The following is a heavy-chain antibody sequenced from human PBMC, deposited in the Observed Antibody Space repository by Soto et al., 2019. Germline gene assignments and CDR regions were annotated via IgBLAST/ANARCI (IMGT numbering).Heavy chain of an antibody. CDR3: ARDQYYYDSSGYLDY. CDR1: GGTFSSYA. D-gene: IGHD3-22*01. CDR2: IIPIFGTT. J-gene: IGHJ4*02. Sequence: ASVKVSCKASGGTFSSYAISWVRQAPGQGLEWMGGIIPIFGTTNYAQKFQGRVTITADESTSTAYMELSSLRSEDTAVYYCARDQYYYDSSGYLDYWGQGTLVTVSS. V-gene: IGHV1-69*13.